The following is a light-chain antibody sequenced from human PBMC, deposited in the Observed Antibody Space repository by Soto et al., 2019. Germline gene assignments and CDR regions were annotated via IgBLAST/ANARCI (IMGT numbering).Light chain of an antibody. CDR1: QSVGTN. V-gene: IGKV3-15*01. CDR3: QQYDNWPMYT. Sequence: ERVMTQSPATLSVSPGERVTLSCRASQSVGTNLAWYQQKPGQAPRVLIYGASIRATGIPARFSGSRSGTEFTLTISSLQAEDFAVYFCQQYDNWPMYTFGQGTKLEI. J-gene: IGKJ2*01. CDR2: GAS.